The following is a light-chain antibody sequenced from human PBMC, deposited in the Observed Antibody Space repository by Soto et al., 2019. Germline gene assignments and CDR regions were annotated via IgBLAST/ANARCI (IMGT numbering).Light chain of an antibody. Sequence: DVQVTQSPASLSASVGDRVNISCRTSRGIYNYLAWYQQKSGQIPKLLINAASSLQSGVPTRFSGSGSGTDFTLSISSLQPEDVATYYCHKYDSAPRTFGQGTKVDIK. CDR2: AAS. J-gene: IGKJ1*01. CDR1: RGIYNY. V-gene: IGKV1-27*01. CDR3: HKYDSAPRT.